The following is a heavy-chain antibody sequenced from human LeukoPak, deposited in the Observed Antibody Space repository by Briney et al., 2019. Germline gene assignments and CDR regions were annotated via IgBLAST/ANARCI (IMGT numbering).Heavy chain of an antibody. D-gene: IGHD3-10*01. V-gene: IGHV4-61*01. Sequence: PSETLSLTCTVSGGSVSSGSYYWSWIRQPPGKGLEWIGEINHSGSTNYNPSLKSRVTISVDTSKNQFSLKLSSVTAADTAVYYCARGGSGLLWVFRPEVGHASDIWGQGTMVTVSS. CDR3: ARGGSGLLWVFRPEVGHASDI. CDR2: INHSGST. CDR1: GGSVSSGSYY. J-gene: IGHJ3*02.